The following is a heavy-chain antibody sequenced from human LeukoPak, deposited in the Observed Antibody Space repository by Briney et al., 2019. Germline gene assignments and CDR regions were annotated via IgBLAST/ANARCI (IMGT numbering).Heavy chain of an antibody. CDR3: ARKAVYIDAFDI. CDR2: INHSGST. Sequence: SETLSLTCTVSGGSISSYHWSWIRQPPGKGLEWIGEINHSGSTNYNPSLKSRVTISVDKSKNQFSLKLSSVTAADTAVYYCARKAVYIDAFDIWGQGTMVTVSS. V-gene: IGHV4-34*01. CDR1: GGSISSYH. J-gene: IGHJ3*02. D-gene: IGHD2-2*02.